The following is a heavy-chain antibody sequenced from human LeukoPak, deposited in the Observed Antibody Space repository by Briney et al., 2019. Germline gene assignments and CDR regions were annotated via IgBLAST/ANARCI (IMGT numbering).Heavy chain of an antibody. J-gene: IGHJ3*02. CDR3: ARDTRGYGAFDI. D-gene: IGHD5-12*01. CDR1: GGSIRSTSYY. Sequence: PSETLSLTCTVSGGSIRSTSYYWSWIRQPAGKGLEWIGRIYTSGSTNYNPSLKSRVTISGDTSKNQFSLNLISVTAADTAVYYCARDTRGYGAFDIWGQGTMVTVSS. V-gene: IGHV4-61*02. CDR2: IYTSGST.